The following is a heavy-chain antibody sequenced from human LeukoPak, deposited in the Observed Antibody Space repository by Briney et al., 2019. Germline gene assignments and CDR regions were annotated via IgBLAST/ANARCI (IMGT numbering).Heavy chain of an antibody. D-gene: IGHD1-26*01. Sequence: GGSLRLSCAASGFTFSSYGMHWVRQAPGKGLEWVAVISYDGSNKYYADSVKGRFTISRDNSKNTLYLQMNSLRAEDTAVYYCAKLWMGSEGFDYWGQETLVTVSS. J-gene: IGHJ4*02. CDR3: AKLWMGSEGFDY. V-gene: IGHV3-30*18. CDR2: ISYDGSNK. CDR1: GFTFSSYG.